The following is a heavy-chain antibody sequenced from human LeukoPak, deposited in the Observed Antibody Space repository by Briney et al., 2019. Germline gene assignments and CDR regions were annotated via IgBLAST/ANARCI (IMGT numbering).Heavy chain of an antibody. CDR1: GFTFSSYA. D-gene: IGHD6-25*01. V-gene: IGHV3-23*01. Sequence: GGSLRLSCAASGFTFSSYAMSWVRQAPGKGLEWVSAISDSGGSTYYADSVKGRFTISRDNSKNTLYLQMNSLRAEDTAVYNCATQRSPFDYWGQGTLVTVSS. CDR2: ISDSGGST. CDR3: ATQRSPFDY. J-gene: IGHJ4*02.